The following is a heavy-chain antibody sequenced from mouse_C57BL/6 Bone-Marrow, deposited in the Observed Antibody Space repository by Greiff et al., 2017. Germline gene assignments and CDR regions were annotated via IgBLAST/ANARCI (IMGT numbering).Heavy chain of an antibody. V-gene: IGHV1-81*01. J-gene: IGHJ4*01. CDR3: ARSPLYYGNSYAMDY. D-gene: IGHD2-1*01. CDR2: IYPRSGNT. CDR1: GYTFTSYG. Sequence: VQLQQSGVELARPGASVKLSCKASGYTFTSYGISWVKQRTGQGLEWIGEIYPRSGNTYYNEKFKGKATLTADKSSSTAYMELRSLTSEDSAVYFCARSPLYYGNSYAMDYWGQGTSVTVSS.